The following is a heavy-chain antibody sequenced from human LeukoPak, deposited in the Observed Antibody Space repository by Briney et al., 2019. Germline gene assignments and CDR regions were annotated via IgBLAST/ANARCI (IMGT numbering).Heavy chain of an antibody. CDR2: IYSGGST. Sequence: GGSLRLSRAASGFTFSSYAMSWIRQDPGKGLEWVSVIYSGGSTYYADSVKGRFTISRDNSKNTLYLQMNSLRAEDTAVYYCARQSNLVRNKDYWGQGTLVTVSS. V-gene: IGHV3-66*04. J-gene: IGHJ4*02. CDR3: ARQSNLVRNKDY. D-gene: IGHD1/OR15-1a*01. CDR1: GFTFSSYA.